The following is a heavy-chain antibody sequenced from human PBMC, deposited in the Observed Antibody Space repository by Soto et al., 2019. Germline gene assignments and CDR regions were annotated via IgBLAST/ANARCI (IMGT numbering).Heavy chain of an antibody. Sequence: VQLVESGGGVVQPGGSLRLSCTTSGFTFNTYGMHWVRQAPGKGLEWVAIIWYDGSNKYYADSVKGRFTISRDNSRNTLYLQMNSLRAEDTALYYCARADCTGAYCYSWPFNYGVDVWAQGTTVTVSS. D-gene: IGHD2-15*01. CDR3: ARADCTGAYCYSWPFNYGVDV. V-gene: IGHV3-33*08. J-gene: IGHJ6*02. CDR2: IWYDGSNK. CDR1: GFTFNTYG.